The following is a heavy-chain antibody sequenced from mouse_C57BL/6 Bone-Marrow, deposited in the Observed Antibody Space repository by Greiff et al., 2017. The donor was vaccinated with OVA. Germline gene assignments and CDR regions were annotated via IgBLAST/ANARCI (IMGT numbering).Heavy chain of an antibody. D-gene: IGHD2-4*01. J-gene: IGHJ1*03. Sequence: VQLKESGPSLVRPSQTLSLTCTVTGFAINSDCYWIWIRQFPGNKLEYIGYTFYSGITYYNPSLESRTYITRDTSKNQFSLKLSSVTTEDTATYYCARDIYYDYHWYFDVWGTGTTVTVSS. CDR2: TFYSGIT. CDR1: GFAINSDCY. V-gene: IGHV3-3*01. CDR3: ARDIYYDYHWYFDV.